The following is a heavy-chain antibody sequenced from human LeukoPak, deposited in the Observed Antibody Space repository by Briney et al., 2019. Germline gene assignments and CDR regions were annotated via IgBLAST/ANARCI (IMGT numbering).Heavy chain of an antibody. CDR3: ARPGERSRRDWNLDQ. CDR1: GYSFSNYW. V-gene: IGHV5-51*01. CDR2: VYPRDSDT. D-gene: IGHD1-1*01. J-gene: IGHJ4*02. Sequence: PGESLKISCKASGYSFSNYWIGWVRQVPGKGLERMGIVYPRDSDTRYSPSFQGQVTISADKSISTAYLQWSSLKASDTAVYYCARPGERSRRDWNLDQWGQGTLVTVSS.